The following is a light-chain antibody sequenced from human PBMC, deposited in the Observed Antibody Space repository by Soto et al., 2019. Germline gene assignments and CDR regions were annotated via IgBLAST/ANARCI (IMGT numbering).Light chain of an antibody. CDR1: QSVSSNH. CDR2: GAS. V-gene: IGKV3-20*01. J-gene: IGKJ2*01. CDR3: QQYGGSTYT. Sequence: EIVLTQSPGSLSLSPRERATLSCMASQSVSSNHLAWYQQKPGQAPRLLIYGASRRAAGIPDRFSGSGSGTDFTLTISRLEPEDFAVYYCQQYGGSTYTFGQGTKVDIK.